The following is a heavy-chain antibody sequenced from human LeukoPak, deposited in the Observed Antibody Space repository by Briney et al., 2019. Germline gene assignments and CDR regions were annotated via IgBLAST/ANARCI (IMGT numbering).Heavy chain of an antibody. J-gene: IGHJ4*02. CDR2: ISSNGGST. Sequence: PGGPLRLSCAASGFTFSSYAMHWVRQAPGKGLEYVSAISSNGGSTYYANSVKGRFTISRDNSKNTLYLQMGSLRAEDMAVYYCARKDFDYWGQGTLVTVSS. V-gene: IGHV3-64*01. CDR3: ARKDFDY. CDR1: GFTFSSYA.